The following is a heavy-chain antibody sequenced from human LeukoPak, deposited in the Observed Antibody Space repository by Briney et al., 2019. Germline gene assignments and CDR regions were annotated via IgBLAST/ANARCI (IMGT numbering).Heavy chain of an antibody. V-gene: IGHV3-21*01. CDR2: ISSSSSYI. CDR1: GFTFSSYS. J-gene: IGHJ6*04. CDR3: ARDRGGWDGLDYYYGMGV. Sequence: GGSLRLSCAASGFTFSSYSMDWVRQAPGKGLEWVSSISSSSSYIYYADSVKGRFTISRDNAKNSLYLQMNSLRAEDTAVYYCARDRGGWDGLDYYYGMGVWGKGTTVTVSS. D-gene: IGHD6-19*01.